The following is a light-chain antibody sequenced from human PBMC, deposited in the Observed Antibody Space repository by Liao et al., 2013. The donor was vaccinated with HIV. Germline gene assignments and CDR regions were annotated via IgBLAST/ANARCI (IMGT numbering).Light chain of an antibody. CDR3: QAWDSSTGGYV. Sequence: SYELTQPPSVSVSPGQTARITCSGDALPKQYAYWYQQKPGQAPVLVIYRDNERPSGIPERFSGSNSGNTATLTISGTQAMDEADYYCQAWDSSTGGYVFGTGTKVTVL. CDR2: RDN. CDR1: ALPKQY. J-gene: IGLJ1*01. V-gene: IGLV3-25*02.